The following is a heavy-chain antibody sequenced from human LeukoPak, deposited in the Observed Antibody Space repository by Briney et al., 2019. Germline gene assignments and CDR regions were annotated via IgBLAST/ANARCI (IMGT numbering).Heavy chain of an antibody. Sequence: GKSLKISCKISGDRLTNNWIGWVRQVPGKGLEWLGLIYPGNSDTRYSPFFQGQVTFSVDTSISTAYLHWGGLKASDTAMYYCARFALTSSLDYWGQGTLVTVSS. CDR2: IYPGNSDT. J-gene: IGHJ4*02. V-gene: IGHV5-51*01. CDR1: GDRLTNNW. CDR3: ARFALTSSLDY. D-gene: IGHD6-13*01.